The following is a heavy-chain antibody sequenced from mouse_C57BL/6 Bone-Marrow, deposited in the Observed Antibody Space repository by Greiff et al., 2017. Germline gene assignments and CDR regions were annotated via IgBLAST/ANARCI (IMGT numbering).Heavy chain of an antibody. J-gene: IGHJ2*01. CDR1: GYTFTDYE. CDR2: IDPETGGT. Sequence: QVQLKQSGAELVRPGASVTLSCKASGYTFTDYEMHWVKQTPVHGLEWIGAIDPETGGTAYNQKFKGKAILTADKSSSTAYMEPRSLTSEDSAVYYCTRTLYYFDYWGQGTTLTVSS. CDR3: TRTLYYFDY. V-gene: IGHV1-15*01.